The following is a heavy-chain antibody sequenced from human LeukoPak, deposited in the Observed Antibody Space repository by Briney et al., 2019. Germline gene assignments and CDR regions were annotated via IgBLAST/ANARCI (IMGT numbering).Heavy chain of an antibody. Sequence: GASVKVSCKTSGYTFTSFAIHWVRQAPGQRLEWMGWINAGNGNTKYSQKFQGRVTITRDTSASTAYMELSSLRSEDTAVYYCASHSYSSGPYYFDYWGQGTLVTVSP. D-gene: IGHD6-19*01. V-gene: IGHV1-3*01. CDR3: ASHSYSSGPYYFDY. J-gene: IGHJ4*02. CDR1: GYTFTSFA. CDR2: INAGNGNT.